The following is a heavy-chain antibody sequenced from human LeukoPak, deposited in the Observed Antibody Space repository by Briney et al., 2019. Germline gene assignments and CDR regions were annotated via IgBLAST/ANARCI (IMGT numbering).Heavy chain of an antibody. CDR1: GGTFSSYT. CDR2: IIPILGIA. Sequence: SVKVSCKASGGTFSSYTISWVRQAPGQGLEWMGRIIPILGIANYAQKFQGRVTITADKSTSTAYMELSSLRSEDTAVYYCARNGGGYSYGLKGNYYYYCMDVWGQGATVTVSS. J-gene: IGHJ6*02. D-gene: IGHD5-18*01. V-gene: IGHV1-69*02. CDR3: ARNGGGYSYGLKGNYYYYCMDV.